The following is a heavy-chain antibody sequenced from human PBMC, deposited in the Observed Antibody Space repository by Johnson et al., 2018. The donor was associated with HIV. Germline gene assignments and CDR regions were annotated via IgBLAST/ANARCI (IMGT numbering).Heavy chain of an antibody. D-gene: IGHD2-8*02. CDR2: ISSSGSTI. CDR3: AKGACTGGVCRYLRGAFDI. V-gene: IGHV3-11*04. J-gene: IGHJ3*02. Sequence: QVQLVESGGGLIQPGGSLRLSCAASGFTVSSNYMSWVRQAPGKGLEWLSYISSSGSTIYYADSVKGRFTISRDNAKNSLSLQMSSLRAEDTAVFYCAKGACTGGVCRYLRGAFDIWGQGTMVTVSS. CDR1: GFTVSSNY.